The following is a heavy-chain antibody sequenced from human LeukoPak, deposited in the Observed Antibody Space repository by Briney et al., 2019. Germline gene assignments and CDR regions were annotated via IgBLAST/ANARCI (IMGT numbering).Heavy chain of an antibody. CDR3: AREITMVRGARAGFDY. D-gene: IGHD3-10*01. V-gene: IGHV1-69*05. CDR1: GGTFSSYA. Sequence: SVKVSCKASGGTFSSYAISWVRQAPGQGLEWMEGIIPIFGTANYAQKFQGRVTITTDESTSTAYMELSRLRSEDTAVYYCAREITMVRGARAGFDYWGQETLVTVSS. J-gene: IGHJ4*02. CDR2: IIPIFGTA.